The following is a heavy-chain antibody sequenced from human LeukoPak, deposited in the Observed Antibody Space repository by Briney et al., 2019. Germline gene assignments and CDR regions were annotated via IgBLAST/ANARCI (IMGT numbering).Heavy chain of an antibody. D-gene: IGHD6-13*01. CDR3: ARGGSSGWYVQNYFDT. J-gene: IGHJ5*02. CDR1: GYXFTGYY. CDR2: INPNSGGT. V-gene: IGHV1-2*02. Sequence: ASVKVPCMASGYXFTGYYFHWVRQAPGQGLEWLGWINPNSGGTNYAQTFQGRVTMTRDTSISTAYMELSRLRSDDTAVYYCARGGSSGWYVQNYFDTWGQGTLVTVSS.